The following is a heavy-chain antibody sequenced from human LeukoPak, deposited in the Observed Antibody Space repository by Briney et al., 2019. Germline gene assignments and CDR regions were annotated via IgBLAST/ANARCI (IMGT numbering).Heavy chain of an antibody. CDR2: INHSGST. J-gene: IGHJ4*02. V-gene: IGHV4-34*01. D-gene: IGHD2-2*01. CDR1: GGSFSGYY. CDR3: ARVPYCSSTSCWEYFDY. Sequence: SETLSLTCAVYGGSFSGYYWSWIRQPPGKGLKWIGEINHSGSTNYNPSLKSRVTISVDTSKNQFSLTLSSVTAADTAVYYCARVPYCSSTSCWEYFDYWGQGTLVTVSS.